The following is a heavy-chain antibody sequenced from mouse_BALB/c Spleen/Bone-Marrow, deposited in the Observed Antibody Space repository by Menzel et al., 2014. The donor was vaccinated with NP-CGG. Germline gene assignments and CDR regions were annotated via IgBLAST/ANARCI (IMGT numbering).Heavy chain of an antibody. D-gene: IGHD1-1*01. CDR3: ASRGDYSYAMDY. Sequence: LEESGAELVRPGSSVKISCKASGYAFSNYWMNWVKQRPGQGLEWIGQIYPGDTDTHYNGKFKGKATLTADKSSSTAYMQLSSLTSEDSAVYFCASRGDYSYAMDYWGQGTSVTVSS. CDR1: GYAFSNYW. CDR2: IYPGDTDT. J-gene: IGHJ4*01. V-gene: IGHV1-80*01.